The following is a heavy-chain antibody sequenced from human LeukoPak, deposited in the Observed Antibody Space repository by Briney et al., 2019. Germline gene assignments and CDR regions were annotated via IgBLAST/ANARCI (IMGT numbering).Heavy chain of an antibody. J-gene: IGHJ3*02. D-gene: IGHD2-21*02. CDR1: GFTFSSYW. Sequence: GGSLRLSCAASGFTFSSYWMSWVRQAPGKGLEWVANIKQDGSEKYYVDSVKGRFTISRDNAKTSLYLQMNSLRAEDTAVYYCARDRVVTALGAFDIWGLGTMVTVSS. CDR3: ARDRVVTALGAFDI. CDR2: IKQDGSEK. V-gene: IGHV3-7*01.